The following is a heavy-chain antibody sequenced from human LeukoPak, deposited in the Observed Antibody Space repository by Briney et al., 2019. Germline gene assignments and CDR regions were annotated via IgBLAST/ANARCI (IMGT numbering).Heavy chain of an antibody. J-gene: IGHJ4*02. Sequence: SETLYLTCTVSGGSISSYYWSWIRQPPGKGLEWIGYIYYSGSTNYNPSLKSRVTISVDTSKNQFSLKLSSVTAADTAVYYCARIIYGGPGDYWGQGTLVTVSS. CDR2: IYYSGST. CDR3: ARIIYGGPGDY. D-gene: IGHD3-16*01. CDR1: GGSISSYY. V-gene: IGHV4-59*12.